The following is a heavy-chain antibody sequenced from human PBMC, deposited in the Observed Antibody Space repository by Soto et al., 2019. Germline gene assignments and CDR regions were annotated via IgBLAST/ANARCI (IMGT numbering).Heavy chain of an antibody. CDR2: IYPGDSDT. D-gene: IGHD3-22*01. CDR3: SRVNYYDSSRYYYPRNYFNY. J-gene: IGHJ4*02. Sequence: GESLKISCNGSGYSFTIYWIGWVRQMPGKGPDWMGIIYPGDSDTRYSPSFQGQVTISADKSISTSYLQWSSLKAADTAMYYCSRVNYYDSSRYYYPRNYFNYWSQGTLVTFCS. V-gene: IGHV5-51*01. CDR1: GYSFTIYW.